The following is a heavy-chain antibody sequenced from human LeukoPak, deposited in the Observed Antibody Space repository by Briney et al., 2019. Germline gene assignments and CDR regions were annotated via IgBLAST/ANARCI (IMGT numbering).Heavy chain of an antibody. CDR1: RFTFNNYA. D-gene: IGHD6-19*01. CDR3: ARDYPRSQWRGMDV. J-gene: IGHJ6*02. Sequence: PGGSLRLSCAASRFTFNNYAMSWVRQAPGKGQACISTISGNGASTYYADSVKGRFTVSRDNSKNTLFLQMNSLRGDDTAVYYCARDYPRSQWRGMDVWGQGTTVTVSS. V-gene: IGHV3-23*01. CDR2: ISGNGAST.